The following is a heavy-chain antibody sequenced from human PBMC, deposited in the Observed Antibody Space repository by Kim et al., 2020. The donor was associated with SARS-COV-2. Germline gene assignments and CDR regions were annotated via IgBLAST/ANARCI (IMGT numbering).Heavy chain of an antibody. CDR3: ARELQWLGIFVGMDV. J-gene: IGHJ6*02. V-gene: IGHV3-48*02. CDR2: ISSRSSTI. CDR1: GFTFSSYS. D-gene: IGHD6-19*01. Sequence: GGSLRLSCAASGFTFSSYSMNLVRQAPGKGLEWVSYISSRSSTIYYADSVKGRFTISRDNAKNSLYLQMNSLRDEDTAVYYCARELQWLGIFVGMDVWGQGTTVTVSS.